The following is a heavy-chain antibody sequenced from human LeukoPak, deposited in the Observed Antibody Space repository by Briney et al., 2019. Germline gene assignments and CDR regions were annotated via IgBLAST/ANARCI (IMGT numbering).Heavy chain of an antibody. CDR1: GYTFTSYY. CDR3: ARAHGGIGAFDI. Sequence: ASVKVSCKASGYTFTSYYMHWVRQAPGQGLEWMGWINPNSGGTNYAQKFQGRVTMTRDTSISTAYMELSRLRSDDTAVYYCARAHGGIGAFDIWGQGTMVTVSS. D-gene: IGHD3-16*01. CDR2: INPNSGGT. V-gene: IGHV1-2*02. J-gene: IGHJ3*02.